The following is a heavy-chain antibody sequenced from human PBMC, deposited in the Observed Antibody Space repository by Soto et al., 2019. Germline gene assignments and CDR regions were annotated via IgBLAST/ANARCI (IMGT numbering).Heavy chain of an antibody. V-gene: IGHV1-8*01. CDR2: INPNADKT. Sequence: ASVKVSCKTSGYTFSTYDINWVRQTPGQGLEWMGWINPNADKTGFAQKFQGRVTLTRDTSINTVFMELNNLRSEDTAVYYCARQRRGTWYYFDHWGQGTLVPVSS. D-gene: IGHD3-16*01. CDR3: ARQRRGTWYYFDH. J-gene: IGHJ4*02. CDR1: GYTFSTYD.